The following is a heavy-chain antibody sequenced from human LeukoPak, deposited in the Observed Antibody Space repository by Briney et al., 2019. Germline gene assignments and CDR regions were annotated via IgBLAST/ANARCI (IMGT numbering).Heavy chain of an antibody. CDR2: ISYDGSNK. D-gene: IGHD2-2*01. CDR1: GFTFSSYG. CDR3: AKERDIVVVPAAMSRPLDY. V-gene: IGHV3-30*18. J-gene: IGHJ4*02. Sequence: GRSLRLSCAASGFTFSSYGMHWVRQAPGKGLEWVAVISYDGSNKYYADSVKGRFTISRDNSKNTLYLQMNSLRAEDTAVYYRAKERDIVVVPAAMSRPLDYWGQGTLVTVSS.